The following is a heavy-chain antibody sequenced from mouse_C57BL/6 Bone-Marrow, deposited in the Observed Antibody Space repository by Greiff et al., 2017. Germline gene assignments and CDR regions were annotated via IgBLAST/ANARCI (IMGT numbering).Heavy chain of an antibody. J-gene: IGHJ2*01. CDR2: IDPEDGET. CDR1: GFNIKDYY. D-gene: IGHD2-2*01. CDR3: ARWLPPFDY. Sequence: EVKLQESGAELVKPGASVKLSCTASGFNIKDYYMHWVKQRTEQGLEWIGRIDPEDGETKYAPKFQGKATITADTSSNTADLQLSSLTSEDTAVYYCARWLPPFDYWGQGTTLTVSS. V-gene: IGHV14-2*01.